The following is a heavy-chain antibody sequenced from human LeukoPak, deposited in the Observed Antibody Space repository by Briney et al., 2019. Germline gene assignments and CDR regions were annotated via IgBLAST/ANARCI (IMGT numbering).Heavy chain of an antibody. D-gene: IGHD6-13*01. CDR2: INHSGST. J-gene: IGHJ4*02. Sequence: SETLSLTCAVYGGSFSGYYWSWIRQPPGKGLEWIGEINHSGSTNYNPSLKSRVTISVDTSKNQFSLKLSPVTAADTAVYYCATPRSGGIAAVPFDYWGQGTLVTVSS. CDR3: ATPRSGGIAAVPFDY. CDR1: GGSFSGYY. V-gene: IGHV4-34*01.